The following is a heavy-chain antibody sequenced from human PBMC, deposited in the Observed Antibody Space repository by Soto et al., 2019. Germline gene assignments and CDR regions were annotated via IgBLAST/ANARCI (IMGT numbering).Heavy chain of an antibody. J-gene: IGHJ4*02. Sequence: SETLSLTCTVSGGSISSYYWSWIRQPPGKGLEWIGYISYSGSANYNPSLKSRVTMSLDTSKNQFSLKLSSVTAADTAVYYCARGPRMGFCSGGSCYTIDYWGQGTLVTVSS. CDR2: ISYSGSA. V-gene: IGHV4-59*01. D-gene: IGHD2-15*01. CDR1: GGSISSYY. CDR3: ARGPRMGFCSGGSCYTIDY.